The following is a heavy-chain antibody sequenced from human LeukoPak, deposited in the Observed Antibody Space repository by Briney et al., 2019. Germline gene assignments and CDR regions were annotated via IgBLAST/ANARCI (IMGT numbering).Heavy chain of an antibody. Sequence: ASVKVSCTASGYTFTSYAMNWVRQAPGQGLEWMGWINTNTGNPTYAQGFTGRFVFSLDTSVSTAYLQICSLKAEDTAVYYCARVPYYDFWSGYYTYGMDVWGQGTTVTVSS. J-gene: IGHJ6*02. CDR2: INTNTGNP. D-gene: IGHD3-3*01. CDR1: GYTFTSYA. V-gene: IGHV7-4-1*01. CDR3: ARVPYYDFWSGYYTYGMDV.